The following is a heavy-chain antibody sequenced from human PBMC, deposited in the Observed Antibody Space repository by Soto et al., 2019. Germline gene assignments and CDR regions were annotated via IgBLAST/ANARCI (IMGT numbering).Heavy chain of an antibody. CDR3: ATSQKGYNWNYFDH. J-gene: IGHJ4*02. V-gene: IGHV4-39*01. CDR1: GASISGSYYY. D-gene: IGHD1-20*01. Sequence: SETLSLTCAVSGASISGSYYYWAWLRQSPGKGPEWIGSVFYTGFTSYNPSLESRVSVSVDTSKSQFSLKLSAVTAADTAVYYCATSQKGYNWNYFDHWGQGXLVTVYS. CDR2: VFYTGFT.